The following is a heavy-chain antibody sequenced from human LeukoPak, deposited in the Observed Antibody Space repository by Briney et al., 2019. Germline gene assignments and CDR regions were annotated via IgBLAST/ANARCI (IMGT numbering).Heavy chain of an antibody. V-gene: IGHV3-23*01. J-gene: IGHJ5*02. CDR1: GFTFSSYA. D-gene: IGHD4-17*01. CDR3: AKDQTHPGLRENWFDP. Sequence: GGSLRLSCAASGFTFSSYAMSWVRQAPGKGLEWVSAISGSGGSTYYADSVKGRFTISRDNSKNTLYLQMNSLRAEDTAVYYCAKDQTHPGLRENWFDPWGQGTLVTVSS. CDR2: ISGSGGST.